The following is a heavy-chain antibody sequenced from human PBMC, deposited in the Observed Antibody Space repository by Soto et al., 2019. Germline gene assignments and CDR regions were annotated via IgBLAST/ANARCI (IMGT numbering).Heavy chain of an antibody. CDR1: GYSFTSYW. J-gene: IGHJ6*03. CDR2: IYPGDSDT. Sequence: EVQLVQSGAEVKKPVESLKISCKGSGYSFTSYWIGWVRQMPGKGLEWMGIIYPGDSDTRYSPSFQGKVTISADKSISTAYLQWSSLKASDTAMYYCARGGSSSWYYYYYMDVWGKGTTVTVSS. V-gene: IGHV5-51*03. CDR3: ARGGSSSWYYYYYMDV. D-gene: IGHD6-13*01.